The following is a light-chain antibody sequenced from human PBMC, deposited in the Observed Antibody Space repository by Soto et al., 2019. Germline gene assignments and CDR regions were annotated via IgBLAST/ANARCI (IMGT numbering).Light chain of an antibody. Sequence: QSVLTQPPSASASLGASVTLTCTLSSGYSNYKVDWYQQRPGKGPRFVMRVVTGGIVGSKRGGITDSFAVLGSGLTRYLTIKNLHAADESAYHGWSAHCSGSNCAVVFGGGTQLTVL. V-gene: IGLV9-49*01. J-gene: IGLJ2*01. CDR3: WSAHCSGSNCAVV. CDR2: VVTGGIVG. CDR1: SGYSNYK.